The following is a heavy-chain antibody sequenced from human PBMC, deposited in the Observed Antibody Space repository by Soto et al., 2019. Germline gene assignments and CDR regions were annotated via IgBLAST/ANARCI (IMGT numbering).Heavy chain of an antibody. D-gene: IGHD3-22*01. CDR1: GFTFSSCA. J-gene: IGHJ4*02. Sequence: PVGSLRLSCAASGFTFSSCAMGWVRQAPGKGLEWVSGISGNGGSTYYADSVKGRFTISRDTSKNTLYLQMDSLGAEDTAIYYCAKVVGDGNDYSDFWGQGTLVPVSS. CDR3: AKVVGDGNDYSDF. CDR2: ISGNGGST. V-gene: IGHV3-23*01.